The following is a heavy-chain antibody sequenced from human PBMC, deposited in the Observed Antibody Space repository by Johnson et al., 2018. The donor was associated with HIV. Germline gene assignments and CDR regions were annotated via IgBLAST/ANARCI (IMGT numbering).Heavy chain of an antibody. V-gene: IGHV3-23*04. J-gene: IGHJ3*02. CDR2: IGGSGGST. CDR1: GFRFSSYA. D-gene: IGHD2-21*01. CDR3: ARDLLGRRADDAFDI. Sequence: VQLVESGGGVVQPGGSLKLSCAASGFRFSSYAMNWVRQAPGKGLEWVSGIGGSGGSTYYADSVKGRFTISRDNSKNTLYLQMNSLRAEDTAVYYCARDLLGRRADDAFDIWGQGTMVTVSS.